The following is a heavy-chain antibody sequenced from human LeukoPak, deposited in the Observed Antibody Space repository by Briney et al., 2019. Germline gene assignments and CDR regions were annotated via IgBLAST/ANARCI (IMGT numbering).Heavy chain of an antibody. CDR2: INEDGSEK. D-gene: IGHD5-24*01. CDR3: ARGETMDV. Sequence: GALRLSCVALEFSFETYWMSWVRQAPGKGPEWVANINEDGSEKHYVGSVRGRFTISRDNADNSLHLQMNSLRPEDMAVYYCARGETMDVWGKATTVTVSS. J-gene: IGHJ6*03. V-gene: IGHV3-7*01. CDR1: EFSFETYW.